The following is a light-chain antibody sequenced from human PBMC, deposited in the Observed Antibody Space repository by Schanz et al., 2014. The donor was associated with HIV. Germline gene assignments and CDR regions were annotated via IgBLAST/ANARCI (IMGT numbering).Light chain of an antibody. V-gene: IGLV2-14*01. Sequence: QSALTQPASVSGSPGQSITLSCTGSSSDIGAYNYVSWYQQHPDRAPKLMIYEVNKRPSGVPDRFSGYKSGDTASLTISGLQAEDEADYYCCSYTTTSTYVFGAGTKLTVL. CDR1: SSDIGAYNY. CDR2: EVN. J-gene: IGLJ1*01. CDR3: CSYTTTSTYV.